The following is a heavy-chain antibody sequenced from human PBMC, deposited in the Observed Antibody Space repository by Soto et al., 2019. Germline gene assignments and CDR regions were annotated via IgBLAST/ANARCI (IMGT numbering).Heavy chain of an antibody. J-gene: IGHJ6*02. Sequence: SVKVSCKASGGTFSSYAISWVRQAPVQGLEWMGGIIPIFGTANYAQKFQGRVTITADESTSTAYMELSSLRSEDTAVYYCARGRCSSTSCYYYYYYGMDVWGQGTTVTVSS. D-gene: IGHD2-2*01. CDR1: GGTFSSYA. CDR3: ARGRCSSTSCYYYYYYGMDV. V-gene: IGHV1-69*13. CDR2: IIPIFGTA.